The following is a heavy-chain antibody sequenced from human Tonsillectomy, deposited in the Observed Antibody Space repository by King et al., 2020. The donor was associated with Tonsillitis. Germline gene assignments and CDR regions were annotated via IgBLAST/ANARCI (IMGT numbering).Heavy chain of an antibody. CDR3: AHTDTSVAVGVTRNVSNWFDP. V-gene: IGHV2-5*02. CDR1: GFSLNTGGVG. D-gene: IGHD6-19*01. Sequence: ITLKESGPTLVKPTQTLTLTCTFSGFSLNTGGVGVAWIRQPPGKALEWLALIYWDDDKRYSPSLKSRLTITKDTSKNQVVLTMTNMDPVDTAPYFCAHTDTSVAVGVTRNVSNWFDPWGQGTLVTVSA. CDR2: IYWDDDK. J-gene: IGHJ5*02.